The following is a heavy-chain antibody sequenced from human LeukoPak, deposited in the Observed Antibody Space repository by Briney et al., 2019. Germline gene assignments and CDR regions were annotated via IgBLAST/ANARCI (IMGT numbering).Heavy chain of an antibody. Sequence: KPSETLSLTRTVSGGSISSSSYYWGWIRQPPGKGLEWIGSIYYSGSNHHNPSLKSRVTISVDTSNNHFSLKLSSVTAADTAVYYCARLSSSWPFDGFDIWGQGTMVSVSS. J-gene: IGHJ3*02. D-gene: IGHD6-13*01. CDR1: GGSISSSSYY. CDR3: ARLSSSWPFDGFDI. CDR2: IYYSGSN. V-gene: IGHV4-39*02.